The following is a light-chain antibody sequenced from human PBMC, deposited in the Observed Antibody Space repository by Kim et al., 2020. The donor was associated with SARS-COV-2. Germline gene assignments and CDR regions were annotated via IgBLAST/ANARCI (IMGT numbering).Light chain of an antibody. Sequence: GQSITSACAGTSSDVGAYDYVAWFQQHPGKGPKLILYDVTERPSGVSNRFSGSKSGNTASLTISGLQTEDEADYYCSSYTSSNTLVFGGGTQLTVL. CDR2: DVT. CDR3: SSYTSSNTLV. V-gene: IGLV2-14*03. J-gene: IGLJ2*01. CDR1: SSDVGAYDY.